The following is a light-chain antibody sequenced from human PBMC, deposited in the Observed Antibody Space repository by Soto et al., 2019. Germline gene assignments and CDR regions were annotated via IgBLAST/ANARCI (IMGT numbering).Light chain of an antibody. V-gene: IGKV3-11*01. J-gene: IGKJ2*01. Sequence: EIVLTQSPATLSLSPGERATLSCRASQSVSRYVAWYQQKLGQAPRLLIYDTFHRATGIPARFSGSGSGTDFALTISSLEPEDFAVYYCQQRDNWPPGFIFGQGTKLEIK. CDR2: DTF. CDR3: QQRDNWPPGFI. CDR1: QSVSRY.